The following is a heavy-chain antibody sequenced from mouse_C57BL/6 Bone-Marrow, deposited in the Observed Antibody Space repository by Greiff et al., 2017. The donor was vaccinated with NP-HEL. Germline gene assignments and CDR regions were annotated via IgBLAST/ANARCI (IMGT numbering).Heavy chain of an antibody. J-gene: IGHJ4*01. CDR2: INPYNGGT. CDR1: GYTFTDYY. D-gene: IGHD2-5*01. Sequence: VQLQQSGPVLVKPGASVKMSCKASGYTFTDYYMNWVKQSHGKSLEWIGVINPYNGGTSYNQKFKGKATLTVDKSSSTAYMELYSLTSEDSAVYYCAWAYYSILYYAMDYWGQGTSVTVSS. V-gene: IGHV1-19*01. CDR3: AWAYYSILYYAMDY.